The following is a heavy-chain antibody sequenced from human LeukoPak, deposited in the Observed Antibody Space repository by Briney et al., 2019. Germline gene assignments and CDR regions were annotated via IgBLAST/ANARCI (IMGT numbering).Heavy chain of an antibody. V-gene: IGHV1-69*13. CDR3: ARPGYYDSSGYYFGFDY. Sequence: SVKVSCKASGGTFSSYAISWVRQAPGQGLEWMGGIIPIFGTANYAQKFQGRVTITADESTSTAYTELSSLRSEDTAVYCCARPGYYDSSGYYFGFDYWGQGTLVTVSS. CDR2: IIPIFGTA. J-gene: IGHJ4*02. CDR1: GGTFSSYA. D-gene: IGHD3-22*01.